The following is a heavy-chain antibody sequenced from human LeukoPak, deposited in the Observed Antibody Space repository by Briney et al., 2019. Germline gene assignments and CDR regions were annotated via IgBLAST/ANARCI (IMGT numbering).Heavy chain of an antibody. CDR3: ARDAARRVGATIPGFDY. D-gene: IGHD1-26*01. CDR1: GFTFSSYE. CDR2: ISSSGSTI. V-gene: IGHV3-48*03. J-gene: IGHJ4*02. Sequence: GGSLRLSCVASGFTFSSYEMNWVRQAPGKGLEWVSYISSSGSTIYYADSVKGRFTISRDNAKNSLYLQMNSLRAEDTAVYYCARDAARRVGATIPGFDYWGQGTMVTVSS.